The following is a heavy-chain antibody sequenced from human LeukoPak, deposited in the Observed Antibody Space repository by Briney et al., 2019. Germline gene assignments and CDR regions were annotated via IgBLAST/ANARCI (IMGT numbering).Heavy chain of an antibody. CDR3: ARECGGDCYGGLDY. J-gene: IGHJ4*02. V-gene: IGHV3-21*01. CDR1: GFTFSSYS. CDR2: ISGSGTYI. D-gene: IGHD2-21*02. Sequence: GGSLRLSCAASGFTFSSYSMNWVRQAPGKGLEWVSSISGSGTYIYYADSVKGRFTISRDNAKNSLYLQMNSLRAEDTAVYYCARECGGDCYGGLDYWGQGTLVTVSS.